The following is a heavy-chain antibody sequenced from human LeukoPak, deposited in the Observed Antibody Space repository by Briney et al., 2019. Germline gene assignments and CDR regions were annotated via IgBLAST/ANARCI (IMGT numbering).Heavy chain of an antibody. J-gene: IGHJ4*02. V-gene: IGHV4-39*01. CDR2: ISHSGST. CDR3: ARYVTYGSGKYYFDY. D-gene: IGHD3-10*01. Sequence: SETLSLTCTVSGDSISSSYNSWSWIRQPPGKELEWIASISHSGSTYYNPSLKSRVTISVDTSMNQISLRLSSVTAADTAVYFCARYVTYGSGKYYFDYWGQGSLVTVSS. CDR1: GDSISSSYNS.